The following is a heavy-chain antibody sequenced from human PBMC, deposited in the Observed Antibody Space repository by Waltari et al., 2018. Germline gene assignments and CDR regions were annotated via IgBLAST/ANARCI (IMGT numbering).Heavy chain of an antibody. D-gene: IGHD5-12*01. CDR3: AKDKDPGRRWLQLLGY. V-gene: IGHV3-23*01. J-gene: IGHJ4*02. Sequence: EVKLLESGGGLVQPGGSLRLYCAASGFTFSSYAMSWVSQAQGKGLEWVSAISGSGGSTYYADSVKGRFTISRDNSKNTLYLQMNSLRAEDTAVYYCAKDKDPGRRWLQLLGYWGQGTLVTVSS. CDR1: GFTFSSYA. CDR2: ISGSGGST.